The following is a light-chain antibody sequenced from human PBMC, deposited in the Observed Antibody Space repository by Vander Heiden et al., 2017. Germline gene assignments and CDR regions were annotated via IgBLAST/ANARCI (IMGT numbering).Light chain of an antibody. V-gene: IGLV4-60*03. Sequence: SSYIIAWHQQQPGKAPRYLMKLEGSGSYNKGSGVPDRLSGSSSGAASYTNISNLQAEEDAYYYCANWDSNTWVFGGGTKLTVL. CDR2: LEGSGSY. CDR1: SSYI. CDR3: ANWDSNTWV. J-gene: IGLJ3*02.